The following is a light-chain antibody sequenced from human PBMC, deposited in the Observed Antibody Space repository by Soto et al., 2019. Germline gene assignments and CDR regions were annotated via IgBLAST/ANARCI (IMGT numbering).Light chain of an antibody. Sequence: EIVMTQSPATLSVSPGERATLSCRASQSVSSNLAWYQQKPGQAPRLFIYGASTRATGIPARFSGSGSGTEFTLTISSLQSEDFAVHYCQQYNNWPPLTFGGGTKVDIK. CDR1: QSVSSN. CDR2: GAS. J-gene: IGKJ4*01. CDR3: QQYNNWPPLT. V-gene: IGKV3-15*01.